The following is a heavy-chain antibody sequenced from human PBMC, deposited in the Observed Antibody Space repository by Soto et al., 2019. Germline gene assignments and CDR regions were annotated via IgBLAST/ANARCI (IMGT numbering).Heavy chain of an antibody. CDR3: AREGINNYNEYYFDS. Sequence: GGSLRLSCAASGFTFSTYSMNWVGQAPGKGLEWVSSISGSGNYTHYADFLRGRFTISRDNAKTSLYLQMNSLRAEDTAVYYCAREGINNYNEYYFDSWGQGTVVTVSS. CDR1: GFTFSTYS. V-gene: IGHV3-21*01. D-gene: IGHD4-4*01. J-gene: IGHJ4*02. CDR2: ISGSGNYT.